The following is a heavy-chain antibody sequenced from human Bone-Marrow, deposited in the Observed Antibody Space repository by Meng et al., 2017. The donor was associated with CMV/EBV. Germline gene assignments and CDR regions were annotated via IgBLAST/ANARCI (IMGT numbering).Heavy chain of an antibody. D-gene: IGHD4-23*01. CDR2: INTRGGGAT. J-gene: IGHJ4*02. CDR3: ARGHYGGAYYFDY. Sequence: GESLKISCAASGFTFSSYAMSWVRQTPGKGLEWVSTINTRGGGATYYADSVKGRFTISRDNAKNSLYLQMNSLRAEDTAVYYCARGHYGGAYYFDYWGQGTLVTVSS. V-gene: IGHV3-21*01. CDR1: GFTFSSYA.